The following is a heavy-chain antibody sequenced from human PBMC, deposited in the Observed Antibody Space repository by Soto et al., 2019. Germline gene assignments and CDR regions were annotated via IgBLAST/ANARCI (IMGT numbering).Heavy chain of an antibody. V-gene: IGHV4-59*01. Sequence: SETLSLTCTVSGGSISSYYWSWIRQPPGKGLEWIGYIYYSGSTNYNPSLKSRVTISVDTSKNQFSLKMSSVTAADTAVYYCARSELLWFGELNSAFDIWGQ. CDR3: ARSELLWFGELNSAFDI. CDR2: IYYSGST. CDR1: GGSISSYY. D-gene: IGHD3-10*01. J-gene: IGHJ3*02.